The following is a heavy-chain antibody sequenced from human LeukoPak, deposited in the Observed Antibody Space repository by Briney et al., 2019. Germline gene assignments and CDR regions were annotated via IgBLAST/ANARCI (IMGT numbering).Heavy chain of an antibody. J-gene: IGHJ4*02. CDR3: ARGPNYDFWSGYL. D-gene: IGHD3-3*01. V-gene: IGHV1-69*13. CDR1: GGTFSSYA. Sequence: SVKVSCKASGGTFSSYAISWVRQAPGQGLEWMGGIIPIFGTANYAQKFQGRVTITADESTSTAYVELSSLRSEDTAVYYCARGPNYDFWSGYLWGQGTLVTVSS. CDR2: IIPIFGTA.